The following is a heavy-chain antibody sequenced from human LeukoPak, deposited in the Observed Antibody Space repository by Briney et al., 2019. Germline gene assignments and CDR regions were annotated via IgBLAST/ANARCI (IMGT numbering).Heavy chain of an antibody. CDR2: INPNSGGT. J-gene: IGHJ4*02. D-gene: IGHD2-2*01. V-gene: IGHV1-2*02. CDR3: ARVYCSSTSCYFDFDY. CDR1: GYTFTGYY. Sequence: ASVKVSCKASGYTFTGYYMHWVRQAPGQGLEWMGWINPNSGGTNYAQKFQGRVTMTRDTSISTAYMELSRLRSDDTAVYYCARVYCSSTSCYFDFDYWGQGTLVTVSS.